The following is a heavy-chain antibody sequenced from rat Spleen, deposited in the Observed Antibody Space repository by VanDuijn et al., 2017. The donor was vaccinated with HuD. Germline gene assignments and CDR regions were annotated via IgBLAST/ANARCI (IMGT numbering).Heavy chain of an antibody. Sequence: EVQLVESGGGLVQPGRSLKLSCAASGFTFSNYDMAWVRQAPGMGLEWVASISNARGITYYADPVKGRFTISRDIANSTLYLQMDSLRSEDTATYYCARHRDNYGVMDAWGQGASVTVSS. V-gene: IGHV5S23*01. CDR3: ARHRDNYGVMDA. CDR2: ISNARGIT. J-gene: IGHJ4*01. D-gene: IGHD1-5*01. CDR1: GFTFSNYD.